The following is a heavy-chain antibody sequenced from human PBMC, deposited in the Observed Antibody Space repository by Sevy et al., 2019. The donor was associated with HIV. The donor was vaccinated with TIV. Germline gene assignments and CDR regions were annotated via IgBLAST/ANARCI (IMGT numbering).Heavy chain of an antibody. Sequence: GESLKISCQASGYTFTRYWIGWVRQLPGKGLEWMGIIYPGVSHTLYSPSFQGQVTISADKSITTAYLQWNSLTASDTAMFYCATLAGNCNTTHCSSHGYFDNWGQGTLVTVSS. J-gene: IGHJ4*02. D-gene: IGHD2-15*01. CDR2: IYPGVSHT. V-gene: IGHV5-51*01. CDR3: ATLAGNCNTTHCSSHGYFDN. CDR1: GYTFTRYW.